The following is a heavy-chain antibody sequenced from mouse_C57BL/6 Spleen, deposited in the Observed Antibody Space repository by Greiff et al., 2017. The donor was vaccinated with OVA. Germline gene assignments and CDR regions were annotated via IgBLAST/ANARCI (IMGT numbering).Heavy chain of an antibody. V-gene: IGHV1-5*01. CDR1: GYTFTSYW. J-gene: IGHJ4*01. D-gene: IGHD1-1*01. Sequence: VQLKQSGTVLARPGASVKMSCKTSGYTFTSYWMHWVKQRPGQGLEWIGAIYPGNSDTSYNQKFKGKAKLTAVTSASTAYMELSSLTNEDSVVYYCTHYYGSSHYYAMDYWGQGTSVTVSS. CDR2: IYPGNSDT. CDR3: THYYGSSHYYAMDY.